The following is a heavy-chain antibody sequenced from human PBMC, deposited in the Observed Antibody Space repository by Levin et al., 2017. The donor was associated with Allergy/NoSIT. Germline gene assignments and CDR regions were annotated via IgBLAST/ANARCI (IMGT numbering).Heavy chain of an antibody. J-gene: IGHJ4*02. CDR1: GYTFTSYY. CDR2: INPSGGST. V-gene: IGHV1-46*01. Sequence: GASVKVSCKASGYTFTSYYMHWVRQAPGQGLEWMGIINPSGGSTSYAQKFQGRVTMTRDKSTNTVYLELRSLSSEDTAVYYCARGTGGPTSTGGFDCWGQGTLVTVAA. D-gene: IGHD1-1*01. CDR3: ARGTGGPTSTGGFDC.